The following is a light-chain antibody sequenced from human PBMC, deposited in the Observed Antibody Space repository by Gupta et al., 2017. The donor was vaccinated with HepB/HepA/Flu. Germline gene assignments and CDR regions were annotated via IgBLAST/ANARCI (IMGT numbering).Light chain of an antibody. J-gene: IGKJ3*01. V-gene: IGKV1-33*01. CDR1: QDISNY. CDR2: EAS. CDR3: QHYENLLLFT. Sequence: DIQMTQSPSSLSASVGDRVTITCQASQDISNYLNWYQQKPGKAPKLLIYEASNLETGVPSRFSGSGYGTDFTFTISSRHPEDIATYYCQHYENLLLFTFGHGTKVDMK.